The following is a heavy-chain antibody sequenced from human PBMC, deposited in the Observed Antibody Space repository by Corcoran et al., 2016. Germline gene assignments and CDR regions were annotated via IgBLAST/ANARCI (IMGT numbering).Heavy chain of an antibody. D-gene: IGHD6-19*01. Sequence: EVQLVESVGGSVQPGGSLRLSCAASGFTFSIYSMNSVRQAPGKGLQWVSYISSSSSTISYADSVKGRFTISRDNAKNSLYLQMNSLRAEDTSVYYCARLSSGWLDYWGQGTLVTVSS. CDR1: GFTFSIYS. CDR3: ARLSSGWLDY. CDR2: ISSSSSTI. J-gene: IGHJ4*02. V-gene: IGHV3-48*04.